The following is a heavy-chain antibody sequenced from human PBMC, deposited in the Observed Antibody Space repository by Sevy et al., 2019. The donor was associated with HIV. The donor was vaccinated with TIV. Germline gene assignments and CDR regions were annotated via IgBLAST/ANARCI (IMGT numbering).Heavy chain of an antibody. CDR2: LSFGCGEI. CDR3: AREGCTKPHDY. CDR1: GFTFSKYS. Sequence: GGSLRLSCAASGFTFSKYSMSWVRQPPGKGLEWVSTLSFGCGEINHADSVKGRFTISRDNSKNSLYLQMNNLRAEDTAVYYCAREGCTKPHDYWGQGPWSPSPQ. J-gene: IGHJ4*02. D-gene: IGHD2-8*01. V-gene: IGHV3-23*01.